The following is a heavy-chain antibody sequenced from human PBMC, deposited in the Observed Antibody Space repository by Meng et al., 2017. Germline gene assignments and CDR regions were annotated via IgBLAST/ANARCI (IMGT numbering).Heavy chain of an antibody. CDR2: INAGNGNT. CDR3: AGLSDTFYYYYGMDV. V-gene: IGHV1-3*01. CDR1: GYTFTSYA. Sequence: ASVKVSCKASGYTFTSYAMHWVRQAPGQRLEWMGWINAGNGNTKYSQKFQGRVTITRDTSASTAYMELSSLRSEDTAVYYCAGLSDTFYYYYGMDVWGQGTTVTVSS. J-gene: IGHJ6*02. D-gene: IGHD5-18*01.